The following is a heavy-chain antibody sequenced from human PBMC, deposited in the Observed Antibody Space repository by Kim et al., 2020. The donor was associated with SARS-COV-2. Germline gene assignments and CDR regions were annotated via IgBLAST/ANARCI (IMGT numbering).Heavy chain of an antibody. J-gene: IGHJ6*02. CDR2: ISGDGGST. CDR1: GFTFDDYA. V-gene: IGHV3-43*02. CDR3: AKVNFRGAYSSSWWGDGDYYYYYYGMDV. D-gene: IGHD6-13*01. Sequence: GGSLRLSCAASGFTFDDYAMHWVRQAPGKGLEWVSLISGDGGSTYYADSVKGRFTISRDNSKNSLYLQMNSLRTEDTALYYCAKVNFRGAYSSSWWGDGDYYYYYYGMDVWGQGTTVTVSS.